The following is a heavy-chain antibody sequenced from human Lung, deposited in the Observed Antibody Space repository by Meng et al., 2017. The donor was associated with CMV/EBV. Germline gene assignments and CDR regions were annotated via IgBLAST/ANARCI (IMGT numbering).Heavy chain of an antibody. V-gene: IGHV3-7*01. CDR1: GFTFSSFW. D-gene: IGHD1-1*01. Sequence: ESXKISXAASGFTFSSFWMAWVRQAPGKGLEWVGNIKQDESEIQYVGSVKGRFTITRDNAKNSLFLQMNSLRAEDTAVYYCARSMLEVNRYYYGMDVWGEGTSVTVSS. CDR2: IKQDESEI. CDR3: ARSMLEVNRYYYGMDV. J-gene: IGHJ6*04.